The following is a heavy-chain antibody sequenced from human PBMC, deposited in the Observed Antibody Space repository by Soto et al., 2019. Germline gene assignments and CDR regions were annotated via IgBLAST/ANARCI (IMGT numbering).Heavy chain of an antibody. V-gene: IGHV3-30*18. D-gene: IGHD6-19*01. CDR2: ISCGGNTK. J-gene: IGHJ4*02. CDR1: GFTFSDYG. CDR3: AKDTSGWYVGFDY. Sequence: GGSLRLSCAASGFTFSDYGVHWVRQAPGKGLEWVAIISCGGNTKYYADSVKGRFTISRDNSKNTLYLHMNSLRAEDMAVYYCAKDTSGWYVGFDYWGRGTLVSVSS.